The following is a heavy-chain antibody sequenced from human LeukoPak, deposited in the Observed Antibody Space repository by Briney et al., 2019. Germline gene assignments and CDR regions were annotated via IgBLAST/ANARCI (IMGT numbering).Heavy chain of an antibody. V-gene: IGHV1-2*02. CDR3: ARDWGAPDY. CDR1: GYTFTGHY. J-gene: IGHJ4*02. D-gene: IGHD1-26*01. Sequence: ASVKVSCKASGYTFTGHYMHWVRQAPGQGLEWMGWINPRNAATNYAQKFQGRVTMTRDTSISTAYMELSRLRSDDTAVYYCARDWGAPDYWGQGTLVTVSS. CDR2: INPRNAAT.